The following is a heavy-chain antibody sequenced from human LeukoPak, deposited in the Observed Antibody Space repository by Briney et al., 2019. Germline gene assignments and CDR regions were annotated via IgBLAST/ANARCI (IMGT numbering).Heavy chain of an antibody. CDR1: GASISSYD. CDR2: IYYSGST. V-gene: IGHV4-59*01. Sequence: KPSETLSLTCTVSGASISSYDWSWIRQPPGKGLEWICSIYYSGSTNYNPSLKSRVTITVDTPKNQFTLRLSSVTAADTAVYYCATFLDSSGYYWGGYWGQGTLVSVSS. CDR3: ATFLDSSGYYWGGY. J-gene: IGHJ4*02. D-gene: IGHD3-22*01.